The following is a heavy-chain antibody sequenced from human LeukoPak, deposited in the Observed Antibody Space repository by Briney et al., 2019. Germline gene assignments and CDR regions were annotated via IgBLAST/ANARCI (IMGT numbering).Heavy chain of an antibody. J-gene: IGHJ6*03. Sequence: PSETLSLTCTVSGGSISSSSYYWGWVRQPPGKGLEWIGTIHYSGYTYYNPSLKSRVTLSVDTSQNQLSLKLSSVTAADTGVYYCARSTGYYNYYYYMDVWGNGTTVTVSS. CDR2: IHYSGYT. CDR1: GGSISSSSYY. V-gene: IGHV4-39*01. CDR3: ARSTGYYNYYYYMDV.